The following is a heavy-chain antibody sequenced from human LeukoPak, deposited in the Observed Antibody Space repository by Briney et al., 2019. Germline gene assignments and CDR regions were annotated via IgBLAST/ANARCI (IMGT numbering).Heavy chain of an antibody. Sequence: GGSLRLSCAASGFTFSNYAMSWVRQAPGKGLEWVSAISGSGGSTYYADSVKGRFTISRDNSKNTLYLQMNSLRAEDTAVYYCAKGQNYYDSSAFDYWGQGTLVTVSS. CDR1: GFTFSNYA. D-gene: IGHD3-22*01. CDR3: AKGQNYYDSSAFDY. J-gene: IGHJ4*02. V-gene: IGHV3-23*01. CDR2: ISGSGGST.